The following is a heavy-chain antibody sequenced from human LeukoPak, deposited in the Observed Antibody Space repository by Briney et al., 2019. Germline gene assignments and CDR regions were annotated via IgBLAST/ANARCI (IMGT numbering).Heavy chain of an antibody. D-gene: IGHD3-3*02. Sequence: PGGSLRLSCAASGFPFNTYAMSWVRQAPGKGLEYISVIRPTGTNTYYASSVKGRFTISRDDSRNTVYIQMSSLRAEDTAIYYCAKLAFYETSSPLRDISFWGQGTLVTVSS. V-gene: IGHV3-23*01. CDR1: GFPFNTYA. CDR2: IRPTGTNT. J-gene: IGHJ4*02. CDR3: AKLAFYETSSPLRDISF.